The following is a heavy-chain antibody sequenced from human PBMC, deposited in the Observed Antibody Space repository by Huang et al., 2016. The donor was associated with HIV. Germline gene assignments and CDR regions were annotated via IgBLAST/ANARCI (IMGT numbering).Heavy chain of an antibody. D-gene: IGHD2-2*01. CDR1: GGSISSSSYY. CDR2: IYYSGST. J-gene: IGHJ3*02. V-gene: IGHV4-39*01. Sequence: QLQLQESGPGLVKPSETLSLTCSVSGGSISSSSYYWGWFRQPPGKGLEWSGSIYYSGSTFYNPSLKCRVTISVDTSKNQFSLRLSSVTAADTSVYYCARHMDCSSSSCLAGGHERGPFDMWGQGTMVTVSS. CDR3: ARHMDCSSSSCLAGGHERGPFDM.